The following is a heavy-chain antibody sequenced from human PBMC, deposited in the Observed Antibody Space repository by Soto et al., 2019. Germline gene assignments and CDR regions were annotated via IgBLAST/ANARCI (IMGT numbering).Heavy chain of an antibody. CDR1: GGSLSSYY. Sequence: PSETLSLTCTVSGGSLSSYYWSWIRQPPGKGLEWIGYIYYSGSTYYSPSLKSRVTISVDTSKNQFSLKLSSVTAADTAVYYCADVTTDEYFQHWGQGTLVTVSS. V-gene: IGHV4-59*06. CDR2: IYYSGST. J-gene: IGHJ1*01. D-gene: IGHD4-17*01. CDR3: ADVTTDEYFQH.